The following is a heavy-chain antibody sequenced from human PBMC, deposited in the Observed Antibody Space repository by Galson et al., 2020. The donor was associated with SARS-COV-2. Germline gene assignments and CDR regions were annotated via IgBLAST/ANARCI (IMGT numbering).Heavy chain of an antibody. V-gene: IGHV4-39*01. CDR3: ARRTYYGSGSTYWFDP. CDR1: GGSISSSSHY. Sequence: SETLSLTCTVSGGSISSSSHYWGWIRQPPGKGLECVGFIYYSGSTFYNPSLKSPATISVDTSKNQFSLKLSSVTAADTAIYYCARRTYYGSGSTYWFDPWGQGTLVTVSS. CDR2: IYYSGST. D-gene: IGHD3-10*01. J-gene: IGHJ5*02.